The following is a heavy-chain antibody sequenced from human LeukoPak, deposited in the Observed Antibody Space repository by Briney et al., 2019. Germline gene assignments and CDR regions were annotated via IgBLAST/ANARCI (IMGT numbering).Heavy chain of an antibody. CDR1: GITFSSYS. V-gene: IGHV3-48*04. CDR2: ISSGSSTI. Sequence: GGSLRLCCAASGITFSSYSMNWVRQAPGQGLEWVSYISSGSSTIYYADSVKGRFTISRDNAKNSLYLQVNSLRAEDTAVYYCARERAYYFDCWGQGTLVTVSS. CDR3: ARERAYYFDC. J-gene: IGHJ4*02.